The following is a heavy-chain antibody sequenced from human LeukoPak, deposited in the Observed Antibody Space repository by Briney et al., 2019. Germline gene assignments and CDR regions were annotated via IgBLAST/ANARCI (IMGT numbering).Heavy chain of an antibody. CDR2: ISRDGNTI. V-gene: IGHV3-48*01. D-gene: IGHD2-8*02. CDR3: AKGTTGT. J-gene: IGHJ5*02. CDR1: GFTFTPYT. Sequence: GGSLRLSCAATGFTFTPYTMNWFRQPPGKGLEWVSYISRDGNTIYYADSVKGRFTISRDIAKKSLFLQMDSLRVEDTDMYSCAKGTTGTWGQGTLVTVSS.